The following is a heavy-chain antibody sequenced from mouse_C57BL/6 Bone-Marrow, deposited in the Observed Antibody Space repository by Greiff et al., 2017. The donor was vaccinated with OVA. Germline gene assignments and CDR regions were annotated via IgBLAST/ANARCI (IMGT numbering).Heavy chain of an antibody. CDR3: ARSDYYSNSCAY. V-gene: IGHV1-81*01. CDR1: GYTFPSYG. CDR2: IYPRSGNP. Sequence: QVQLQQSGAELARPGASVKLSCKASGYTFPSYGISWVKQRTGQGLEWIGEIYPRSGNPYYNAKFKGKATLTAYKYSSTAYMELRSLTSEDSAVYVCARSDYYSNSCAYWGQGTLVTVSA. D-gene: IGHD2-5*01. J-gene: IGHJ3*01.